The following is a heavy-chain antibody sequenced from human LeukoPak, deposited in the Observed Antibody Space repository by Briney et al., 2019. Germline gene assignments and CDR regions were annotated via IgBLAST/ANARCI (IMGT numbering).Heavy chain of an antibody. CDR3: SRLLDAFDI. J-gene: IGHJ3*02. CDR2: LRREGNNYAT. Sequence: GGSLRLSCAASGFTFSGSAIHWVRQAPEKGLEWVGRLRREGNNYATSYAESVKGRFTISRDDSKDAAYLQMNSLKTEDTAIYYCSRLLDAFDIWGQGTMVTVSS. V-gene: IGHV3-73*01. CDR1: GFTFSGSA.